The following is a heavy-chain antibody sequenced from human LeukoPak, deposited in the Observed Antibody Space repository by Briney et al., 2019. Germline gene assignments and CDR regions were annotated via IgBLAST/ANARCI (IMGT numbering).Heavy chain of an antibody. CDR2: TYYRSKWCY. CDR1: GDSVSSNSAA. CDR3: ARSTSGYYDF. J-gene: IGHJ4*02. V-gene: IGHV6-1*01. D-gene: IGHD3-22*01. Sequence: SQTLSLTCAISGDSVSSNSAAWNWIRQSPSRGLEWLGRTYYRSKWCYDYAVSVKSRMSINADTSNNQFSQQLNSVTPEDTAVYYCARSTSGYYDFWGQGTLVTVSS.